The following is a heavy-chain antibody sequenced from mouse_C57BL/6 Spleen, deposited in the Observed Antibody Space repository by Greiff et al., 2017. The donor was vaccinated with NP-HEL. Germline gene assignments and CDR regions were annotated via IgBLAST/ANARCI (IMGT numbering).Heavy chain of an antibody. CDR2: IWTGGGT. J-gene: IGHJ4*01. CDR3: ARNSRTTVVPTVYYAMDY. Sequence: QVQLQQSGPGLVAPSQSLSITCTVSGFSLTSYAISWVRQPPGKGLEWLGVIWTGGGTNYNSALKSRLSISKDNSKSQVFLKMNSLQTDDTARYYCARNSRTTVVPTVYYAMDYWGQGTSVTVSS. CDR1: GFSLTSYA. V-gene: IGHV2-9-1*01. D-gene: IGHD1-1*01.